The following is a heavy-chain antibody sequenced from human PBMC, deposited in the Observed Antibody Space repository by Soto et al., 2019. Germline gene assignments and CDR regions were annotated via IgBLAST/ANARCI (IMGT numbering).Heavy chain of an antibody. CDR2: ISGGGVST. CDR1: GLTFTNFA. J-gene: IGHJ5*02. D-gene: IGHD2-2*01. V-gene: IGHV3-23*01. CDR3: AKWDIVVVQGAPGFDL. Sequence: EVQLLQSGGGLVQPGGSLRLSCAASGLTFTNFAMSWVRQAPGKGPEWVSAISGGGVSTYYSDLVKGRFTISRDNSKNTLYLQMNSLRVEDTAVYYCAKWDIVVVQGAPGFDLWGQGTLVTVSS.